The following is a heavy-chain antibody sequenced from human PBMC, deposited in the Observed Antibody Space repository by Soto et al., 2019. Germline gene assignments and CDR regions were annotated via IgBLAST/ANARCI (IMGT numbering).Heavy chain of an antibody. CDR1: GASITSYY. Sequence: PSETLSLTCSVSGASITSYYWSWIRQPSGKGLEWIGRISHIGGSNSNPSLKSRVTMSVDTSNNQFSLKLSSLTAADTAVYYCARHYGDSVWGQGILVTVSS. CDR3: ARHYGDSV. CDR2: ISHIGGS. V-gene: IGHV4-4*07. D-gene: IGHD4-17*01. J-gene: IGHJ4*02.